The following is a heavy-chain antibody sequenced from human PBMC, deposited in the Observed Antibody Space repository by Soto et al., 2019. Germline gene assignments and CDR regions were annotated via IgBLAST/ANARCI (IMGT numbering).Heavy chain of an antibody. V-gene: IGHV3-30*18. Sequence: QDHLVESGGGVVQPGTSLRLSCAASGFTFNTYGMPWVRQAPGKGLEWVAVISYDGSDKFYADSVKGRFTISRDNSKNTLYLQMSSLRPEDTAIYYCAKSPNFYCSSPNCYKYYFDYWGQGTLVTVSS. J-gene: IGHJ4*02. CDR3: AKSPNFYCSSPNCYKYYFDY. CDR1: GFTFNTYG. CDR2: ISYDGSDK. D-gene: IGHD2-2*02.